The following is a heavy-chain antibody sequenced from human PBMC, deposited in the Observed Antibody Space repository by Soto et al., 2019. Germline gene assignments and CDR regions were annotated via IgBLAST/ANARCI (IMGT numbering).Heavy chain of an antibody. Sequence: DVQLLESGGGLVQPGGSLRLSCAASGFIFNNYALSWVRQAPGQGLEWVSGISGSGGSTYYADSVKGRFTISRDNSKNTLYLQMNSLRVEDTAVYYCARDSVSWWYWFDPWGQGALVTVSS. D-gene: IGHD2-8*02. CDR3: ARDSVSWWYWFDP. J-gene: IGHJ5*02. CDR2: ISGSGGST. V-gene: IGHV3-23*01. CDR1: GFIFNNYA.